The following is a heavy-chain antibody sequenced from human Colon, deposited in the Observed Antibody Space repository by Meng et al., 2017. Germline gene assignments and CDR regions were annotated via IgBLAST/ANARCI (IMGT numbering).Heavy chain of an antibody. D-gene: IGHD2-21*02. CDR3: ARTAMFDS. CDR2: MNPNNGNT. V-gene: IGHV1-8*01. CDR1: GYTFTSSD. Sequence: QVQLVQSGSEVRKPGASVKVTCKASGYTFTSSDINWVRQATGRGLEWLGWMNPNNGNTGSAQKFQGRVSMTRDTSIGTAYMELSGLTSEDTAVYYCARTAMFDSWGQGALVTVSS. J-gene: IGHJ5*01.